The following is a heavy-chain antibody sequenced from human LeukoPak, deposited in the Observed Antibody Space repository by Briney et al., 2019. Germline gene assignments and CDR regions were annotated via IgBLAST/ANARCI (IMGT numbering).Heavy chain of an antibody. CDR3: ARVNYDFWSGLDAFDI. Sequence: QPGGSLRLSCAASGFTFSSYWMSWVRQAPGKGLEWVANIKQDGSEKYYVDSVKGRFTISRDNAKNSLYLQMNSLRAEDTAVYYCARVNYDFWSGLDAFDIWGQGTMVTVSS. CDR1: GFTFSSYW. V-gene: IGHV3-7*01. CDR2: IKQDGSEK. D-gene: IGHD3-3*01. J-gene: IGHJ3*02.